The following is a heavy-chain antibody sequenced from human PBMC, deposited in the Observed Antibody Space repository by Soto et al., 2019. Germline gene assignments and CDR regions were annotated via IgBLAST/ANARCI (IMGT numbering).Heavy chain of an antibody. D-gene: IGHD4-17*01. Sequence: QVQLVQSGAEVRKPGSSLKVSCKASGGTFSNHTISWVRQAPGQGLEWMGRIIPILNIANYAQKFEGRGTITAEKSTSTAYMERSSLRSEDTAVYYCARVAEMGTVTNGFYYYRDVWGKGTTVTVSS. J-gene: IGHJ6*03. CDR1: GGTFSNHT. CDR3: ARVAEMGTVTNGFYYYRDV. V-gene: IGHV1-69*02. CDR2: IIPILNIA.